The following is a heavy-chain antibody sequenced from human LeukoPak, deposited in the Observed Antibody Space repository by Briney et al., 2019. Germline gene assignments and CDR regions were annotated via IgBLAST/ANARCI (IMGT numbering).Heavy chain of an antibody. CDR2: ISSSDSTI. CDR1: GFTFSSHE. CDR3: ARDYDFWSGFPPLFDY. V-gene: IGHV3-48*03. D-gene: IGHD3-3*01. Sequence: TGGSLRLSCAASGFTFSSHEMNWVRQAPGKGLEWVSYISSSDSTIYYADSVKGRFTISRDNAKNSLYLQMNSLRAEDTAVYYCARDYDFWSGFPPLFDYWGQGTLVTVSS. J-gene: IGHJ4*02.